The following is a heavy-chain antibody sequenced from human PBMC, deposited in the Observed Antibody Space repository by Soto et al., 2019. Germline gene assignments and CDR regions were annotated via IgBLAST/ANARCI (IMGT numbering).Heavy chain of an antibody. Sequence: QVQLVESGGDVVQPGRSLRLSCAASGFTFSSFAIHWVRQAPGKGLEWVALIWYDGSNKYYADSVKGRFTISRDNSKNTLYLQMNSLRAYDTAGYYCARERFTMRVGDPVDIWGQGTMVSVSS. CDR2: IWYDGSNK. CDR3: ARERFTMRVGDPVDI. CDR1: GFTFSSFA. V-gene: IGHV3-33*01. J-gene: IGHJ3*02. D-gene: IGHD3-22*01.